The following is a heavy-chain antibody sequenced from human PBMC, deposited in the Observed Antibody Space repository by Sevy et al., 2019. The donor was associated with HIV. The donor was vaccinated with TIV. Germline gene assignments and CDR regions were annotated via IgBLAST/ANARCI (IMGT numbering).Heavy chain of an antibody. V-gene: IGHV3-30*04. Sequence: GGSLRLSCTASGFRLYTYAMHWVRQAPGKGLEWVSVISSTGNFESYAASVKGRFTISKDNSKNTLSLQMNSLRPEDTAMYYCARDAGYTTMFHRLHWGQGTLVTVSS. CDR3: ARDAGYTTMFHRLH. D-gene: IGHD5-12*01. J-gene: IGHJ4*02. CDR1: GFRLYTYA. CDR2: ISSTGNFE.